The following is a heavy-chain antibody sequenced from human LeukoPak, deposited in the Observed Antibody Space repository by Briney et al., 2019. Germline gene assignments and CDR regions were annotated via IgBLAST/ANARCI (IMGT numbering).Heavy chain of an antibody. J-gene: IGHJ3*02. CDR3: ARAMIVAAGTGAFDI. D-gene: IGHD6-13*01. Sequence: GGSLRLSCAASGFIFNTYAMTWVRLSPGEGLEWVSAFSATDGSTQYADSLKGRFTISRDNSKNTLYLQMNNLRAEDTGLYYCARAMIVAAGTGAFDIWGQGTMVTVSS. CDR1: GFIFNTYA. CDR2: FSATDGST. V-gene: IGHV3-23*01.